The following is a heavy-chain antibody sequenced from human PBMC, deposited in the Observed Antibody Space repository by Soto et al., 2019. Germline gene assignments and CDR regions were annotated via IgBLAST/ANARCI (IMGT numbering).Heavy chain of an antibody. D-gene: IGHD3-3*01. CDR2: ISGSGGST. CDR3: AKDNLYYSNLRFLEWLSGMDV. V-gene: IGHV3-23*01. Sequence: PGGSLRLSCAASGFSFSSDAMSWVRQAPGKGLEWVSAISGSGGSTYYADSVKGRFTISRDNSKNTLYLQMNSLRAEDTAVYYCAKDNLYYSNLRFLEWLSGMDVWGQGTTVTVSS. CDR1: GFSFSSDA. J-gene: IGHJ6*02.